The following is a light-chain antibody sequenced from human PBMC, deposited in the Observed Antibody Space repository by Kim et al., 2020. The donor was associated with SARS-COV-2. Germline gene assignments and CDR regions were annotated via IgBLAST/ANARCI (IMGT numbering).Light chain of an antibody. CDR3: NSRASSGNHPVV. Sequence: SSELTQDPAVSVALGQTVRITCQGDSLRRYYASWYQQKPGQAPVFVIYGKNNRPSGIPDRFSGSSSGNTASLTITGAQAEDEADYYCNSRASSGNHPVVF. V-gene: IGLV3-19*01. J-gene: IGLJ2*01. CDR1: SLRRYY. CDR2: GKN.